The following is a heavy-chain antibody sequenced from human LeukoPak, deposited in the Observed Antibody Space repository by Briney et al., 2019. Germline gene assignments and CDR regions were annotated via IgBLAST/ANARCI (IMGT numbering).Heavy chain of an antibody. Sequence: SETLSLTCAVYGGSFSGYYWSWIRQPPGKGLEWIGEINHSGSTNYKPSLKSRVTISVDTSKNQFSLKLSSVTAADTAVYYCARLITKVRGVNNWFDPWGQGTLVTVSS. J-gene: IGHJ5*02. CDR3: ARLITKVRGVNNWFDP. D-gene: IGHD3-10*01. CDR2: INHSGST. CDR1: GGSFSGYY. V-gene: IGHV4-34*01.